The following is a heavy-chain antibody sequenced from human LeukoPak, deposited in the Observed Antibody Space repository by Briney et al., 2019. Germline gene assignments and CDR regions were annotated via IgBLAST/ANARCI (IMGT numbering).Heavy chain of an antibody. J-gene: IGHJ6*02. V-gene: IGHV3-21*01. D-gene: IGHD3-3*01. CDR1: GFMFSSNW. CDR3: ARDRRFGSEMYYYDFWSASGYYGMDV. Sequence: PGGSLRLSCAASGFMFSSNWMSWVRLAPGKGLEWVSSISSSSSYIYYADSVKGRFTISRDNAKNSLYLQMNSLRAEDTAVYYCARDRRFGSEMYYYDFWSASGYYGMDVWGQGTTVTVSS. CDR2: ISSSSSYI.